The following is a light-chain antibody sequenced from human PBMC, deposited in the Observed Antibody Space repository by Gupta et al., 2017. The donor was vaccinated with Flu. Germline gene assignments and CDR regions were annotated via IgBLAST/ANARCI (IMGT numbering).Light chain of an antibody. J-gene: IGKJ1*01. CDR3: QQDDNWPPWT. V-gene: IGKV3-15*01. Sequence: EIVMTQSPATLSVSPGQRATLSCRASQSVSSNVAWYQQKPDQPPRLLIYDASSRDTGIPARFSGSGYGTDFTLTISSRQSEDSAVYYCQQDDNWPPWTFGQGTKVEVK. CDR2: DAS. CDR1: QSVSSN.